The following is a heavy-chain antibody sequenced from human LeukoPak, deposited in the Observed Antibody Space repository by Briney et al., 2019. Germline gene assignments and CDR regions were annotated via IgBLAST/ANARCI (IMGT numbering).Heavy chain of an antibody. D-gene: IGHD3-3*01. CDR2: ISYDGSNK. CDR1: GFTFSSYG. CDR3: ASRTIFPGLGDAFDI. Sequence: GRSLRLSCAASGFTFSSYGMHWVRQAPGKGLEWVAVISYDGSNKYYADSVKGRFTISRDNSKNTLYLQMNSLRAEDTAVYYCASRTIFPGLGDAFDIWGQGTMVTVSS. J-gene: IGHJ3*02. V-gene: IGHV3-30*03.